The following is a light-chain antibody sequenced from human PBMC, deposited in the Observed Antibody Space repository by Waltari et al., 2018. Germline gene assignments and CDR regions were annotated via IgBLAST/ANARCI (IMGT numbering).Light chain of an antibody. J-gene: IGKJ1*01. CDR3: HQYDSIPRT. CDR2: WAS. Sequence: DIVMTQSPDSLAVSLGERATINCKSSQSVLYSSNDMNYLAWYQQKPGQPPKLLIYWASTRESGVPDRFSGSGSGTDFTLTINSLQAEDVAVYYCHQYDSIPRTFGQGTKVEIK. V-gene: IGKV4-1*01. CDR1: QSVLYSSNDMNY.